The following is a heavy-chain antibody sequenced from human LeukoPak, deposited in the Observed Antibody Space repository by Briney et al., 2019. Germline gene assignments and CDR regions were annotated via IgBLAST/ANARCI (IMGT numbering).Heavy chain of an antibody. D-gene: IGHD6-19*01. J-gene: IGHJ4*02. CDR1: GYIFTSYD. V-gene: IGHV1-8*01. Sequence: GASVKVSCKASGYIFTSYDINWVRQATGQGLEWMGWMNPNSGNTGYAQKFQGRVTMTRNTSISTAYMELSSLRSEDTAVYYRARGWEAVAGTDYWGQGTLVTVSS. CDR2: MNPNSGNT. CDR3: ARGWEAVAGTDY.